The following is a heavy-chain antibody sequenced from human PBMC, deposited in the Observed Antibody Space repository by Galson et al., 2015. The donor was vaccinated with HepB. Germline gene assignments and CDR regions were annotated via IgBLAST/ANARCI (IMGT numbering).Heavy chain of an antibody. CDR2: ISYDGSNK. Sequence: SLRLSCAASGFTFSSYAMHWVRQAPGKGLEWVAVISYDGSNKYYADSVKGRFTISRDNSKNTLYLQMNSLRAEDTAVYYCARDLSSGGQGGLWGQGTLVTVSS. D-gene: IGHD3-10*01. CDR3: ARDLSSGGQGGL. V-gene: IGHV3-30-3*01. CDR1: GFTFSSYA. J-gene: IGHJ4*02.